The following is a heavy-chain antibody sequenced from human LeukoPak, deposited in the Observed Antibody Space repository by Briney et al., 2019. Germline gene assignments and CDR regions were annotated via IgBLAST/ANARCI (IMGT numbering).Heavy chain of an antibody. D-gene: IGHD1-26*01. CDR2: MNPNSGNT. J-gene: IGHJ4*02. CDR1: GYTFTSYD. CDR3: ARGDWVRGSYVFDY. V-gene: IGHV1-8*03. Sequence: ASVKVSCKASGYTFTSYDINWVRQATGQGLEWMGWMNPNSGNTGYAQKFQGRVTITRNTSISTAYMELSSLRSEDTDVYYCARGDWVRGSYVFDYWGQGTLVTVSS.